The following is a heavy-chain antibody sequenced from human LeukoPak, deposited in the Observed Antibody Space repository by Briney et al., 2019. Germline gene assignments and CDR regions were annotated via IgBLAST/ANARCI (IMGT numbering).Heavy chain of an antibody. J-gene: IGHJ4*02. V-gene: IGHV4-39*01. D-gene: IGHD3-10*01. CDR1: GGSTSSSDYY. Sequence: PSETLSLTCTVSGGSTSSSDYYWGWIRQPPDEGLEWIASIRYSGNTYHNPSLKSRVTISADTSKNQFSLKLSSVTAADTAVYYCARLADTVVRGVIFYWGQGTLVTVSS. CDR3: ARLADTVVRGVIFY. CDR2: IRYSGNT.